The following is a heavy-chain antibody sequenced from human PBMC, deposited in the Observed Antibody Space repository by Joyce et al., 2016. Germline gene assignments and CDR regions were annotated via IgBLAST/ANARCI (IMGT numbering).Heavy chain of an antibody. Sequence: QVQLVQSGAEVKKPGASVKVSCKASGYTFTNFAIHWVRQAPGQRLEWMGRINVVNGDKKYIQKCQGRVAITRDTSASTAHMELSSLGSEDTAIYYCARGSWYCSGDNCYLSHIDYWGQGTLVTVSS. V-gene: IGHV1-3*01. CDR3: ARGSWYCSGDNCYLSHIDY. D-gene: IGHD2-15*01. CDR1: GYTFTNFA. CDR2: INVVNGDK. J-gene: IGHJ4*02.